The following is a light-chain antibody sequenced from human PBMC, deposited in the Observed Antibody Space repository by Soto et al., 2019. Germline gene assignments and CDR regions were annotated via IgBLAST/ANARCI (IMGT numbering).Light chain of an antibody. CDR3: GADHGSGSNFVYV. CDR1: SGYSNYK. J-gene: IGLJ1*01. CDR2: VGTGGIVG. Sequence: QPVLTQPPSASASLGASVTLTCTLSSGYSNYKVDWYQQRPGKGPRFVMRVGTGGIVGSKGDGIPDRFSVLGSGLNRYLSXXNIQEEDEXXXHCGADHGSGSNFVYVFGTGTKLTV. V-gene: IGLV9-49*01.